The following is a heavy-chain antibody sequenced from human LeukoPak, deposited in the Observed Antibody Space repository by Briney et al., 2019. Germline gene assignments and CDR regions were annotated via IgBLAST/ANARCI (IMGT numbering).Heavy chain of an antibody. V-gene: IGHV3-30*02. CDR3: ARDTYYYDSSGYYLPFQH. J-gene: IGHJ1*01. D-gene: IGHD3-22*01. CDR1: GFTFSSYG. CDR2: IRSDGNYK. Sequence: QTGGSLRLSCAASGFTFSSYGMHWVRQAPGKGLEWVAFIRSDGNYKYYADSVKGRFTISRDNSKNTLYLQMNSLRAEDTAVYYCARDTYYYDSSGYYLPFQHWGQGTLVTVSS.